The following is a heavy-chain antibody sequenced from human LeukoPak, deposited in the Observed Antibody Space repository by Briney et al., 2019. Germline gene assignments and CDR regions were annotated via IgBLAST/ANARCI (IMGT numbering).Heavy chain of an antibody. Sequence: GGSLRLSCAASGFTFSSYAMHWVRQAPGKGLEWVSGISWNSGSIGYADSVKGRFTISRDNAKNSLYLQMNSLRAEDTALYYCAKGSYSSGWYYFDYWGQGTLVTVSS. CDR3: AKGSYSSGWYYFDY. D-gene: IGHD6-19*01. J-gene: IGHJ4*02. CDR1: GFTFSSYA. V-gene: IGHV3-9*01. CDR2: ISWNSGSI.